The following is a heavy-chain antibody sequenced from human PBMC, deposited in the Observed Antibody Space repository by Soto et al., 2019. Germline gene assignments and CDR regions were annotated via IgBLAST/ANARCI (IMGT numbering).Heavy chain of an antibody. CDR2: ISSSSSYI. J-gene: IGHJ4*02. CDR3: ARGARYCSGGSCYSDY. CDR1: GFTFSSYS. Sequence: EVQLVESGGGLVKPGGSLRLSCAASGFTFSSYSMNWVRQAPGKGLEWVSSISSSSSYIYYADSVKGRFTISRDNAKNSLYLQMNRLRAEDTAVYYCARGARYCSGGSCYSDYWGQGTLVTVSS. D-gene: IGHD2-15*01. V-gene: IGHV3-21*01.